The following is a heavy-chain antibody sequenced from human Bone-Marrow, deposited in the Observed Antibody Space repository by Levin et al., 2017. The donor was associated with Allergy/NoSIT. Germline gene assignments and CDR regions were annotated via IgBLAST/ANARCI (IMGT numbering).Heavy chain of an antibody. CDR2: ISGNGGSS. J-gene: IGHJ4*02. V-gene: IGHV3-23*01. CDR3: AKDRDIVATIGDF. D-gene: IGHD5-12*01. CDR1: GFTFSSYA. Sequence: PGGSLRLSCAASGFTFSSYAMSWVRQAPGKGLEWVSSISGNGGSSYYADSVKGRFTISRDNSKNTIYLQMNSLRAEDTAVYYCAKDRDIVATIGDFWGQGTLVTVSS.